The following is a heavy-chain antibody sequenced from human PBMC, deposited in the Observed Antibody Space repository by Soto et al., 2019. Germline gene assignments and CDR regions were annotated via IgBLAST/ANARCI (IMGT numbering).Heavy chain of an antibody. CDR2: ISSSGSTI. D-gene: IGHD5-12*01. J-gene: IGHJ5*02. CDR3: ARDGSAVEMATTAVSAAHPVDP. Sequence: EVQLVESGGGLVQPGGSLRLSCAASGFTFSSYEMNWVRQAPGKGLEWVSDISSSGSTIYYADSVKGRFTISRDNAKNSLYLQMNSLRAEDTAVYYCARDGSAVEMATTAVSAAHPVDPWGQGTLVTVSS. CDR1: GFTFSSYE. V-gene: IGHV3-48*03.